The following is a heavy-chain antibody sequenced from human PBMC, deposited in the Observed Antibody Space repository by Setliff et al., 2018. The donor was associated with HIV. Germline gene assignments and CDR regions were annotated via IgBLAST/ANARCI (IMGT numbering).Heavy chain of an antibody. D-gene: IGHD1-1*01. CDR1: GFTFSRHD. Sequence: GESLTISCAASGFTFSRHDMHWIRQGPGKGLEWVSAIGTAGDTYYGASVKGRFIISRENAKSSMYLQMNSLRVGDSAVYYCARIFFSTGAFDLWGQGTLVTVSS. J-gene: IGHJ3*01. V-gene: IGHV3-13*01. CDR2: IGTAGDT. CDR3: ARIFFSTGAFDL.